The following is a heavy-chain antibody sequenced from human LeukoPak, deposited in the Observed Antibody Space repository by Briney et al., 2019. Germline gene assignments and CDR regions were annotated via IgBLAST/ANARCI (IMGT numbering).Heavy chain of an antibody. J-gene: IGHJ4*02. CDR3: AKDGLLGYDILTGWYFFDL. CDR1: GFTFSVYS. CDR2: ISSTSSSI. D-gene: IGHD3-9*01. Sequence: GGSLRLSCAASGFTFSVYSMNWVRQAPGKGLEWVSSISSTSSSINYADSVKGRFTISRDNAKNSLYLQMNSLRAEDTAVYYCAKDGLLGYDILTGWYFFDLWGQGTLVTVSS. V-gene: IGHV3-21*01.